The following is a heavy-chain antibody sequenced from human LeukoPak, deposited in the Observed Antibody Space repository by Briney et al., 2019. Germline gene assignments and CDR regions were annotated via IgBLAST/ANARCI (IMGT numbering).Heavy chain of an antibody. CDR1: GFTFSSHV. V-gene: IGHV3-23*01. CDR2: ISARGRST. J-gene: IGHJ4*02. D-gene: IGHD3-22*01. CDR3: AKDAGYYFDSSAYYDY. Sequence: GGSLRLSCAASGFTFSSHVMSWVRQPPGKGLAWVSSISARGRSTYYADSVKGRFTISRDNSKNTLYLQMNSLRAEDSAVYYCAKDAGYYFDSSAYYDYWGQGTLVTVSS.